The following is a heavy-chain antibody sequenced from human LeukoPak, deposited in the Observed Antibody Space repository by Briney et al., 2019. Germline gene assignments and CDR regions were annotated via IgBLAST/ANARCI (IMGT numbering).Heavy chain of an antibody. Sequence: GGSLRLSCAASGFTLSGYAMHWVRQAPGKWLEWVAVMSYDGSNKYYVDSVKGRFTVSRDNSKNTLYLQMNSLRAEDTAVYYCAKDIYYDSSGYRGYFDYWGQGTLVTVSS. CDR1: GFTLSGYA. J-gene: IGHJ4*02. V-gene: IGHV3-30*18. CDR3: AKDIYYDSSGYRGYFDY. D-gene: IGHD3-22*01. CDR2: MSYDGSNK.